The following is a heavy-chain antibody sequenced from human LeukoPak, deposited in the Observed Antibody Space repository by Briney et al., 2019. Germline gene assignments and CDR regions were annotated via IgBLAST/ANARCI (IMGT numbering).Heavy chain of an antibody. Sequence: GGSLRLSCAASGFTFSSYWMSWVRQAPGRGLEWVAHIKHDGSEEYYVNSMKGRFTVSRDNAKNSLYLQMNSLRAEDTAVYYCAREKFDYWGQGTLVTVSS. J-gene: IGHJ4*02. CDR3: AREKFDY. V-gene: IGHV3-7*01. CDR1: GFTFSSYW. CDR2: IKHDGSEE.